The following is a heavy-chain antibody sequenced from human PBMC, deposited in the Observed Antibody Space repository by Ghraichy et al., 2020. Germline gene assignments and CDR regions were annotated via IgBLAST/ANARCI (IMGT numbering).Heavy chain of an antibody. CDR3: ARSSRWPYFDY. J-gene: IGHJ4*02. CDR2: FYNSGST. CDR1: GDSISNYY. Sequence: SETLSPTCTVSGDSISNYYWSWIRQPPGKGLEWIGYFYNSGSTNYNPSLKSRVTISGDTSKNQFSLKLSSVTAADTAVFYCARSSRWPYFDYWGQGTLVTVSS. V-gene: IGHV4-59*01. D-gene: IGHD4-23*01.